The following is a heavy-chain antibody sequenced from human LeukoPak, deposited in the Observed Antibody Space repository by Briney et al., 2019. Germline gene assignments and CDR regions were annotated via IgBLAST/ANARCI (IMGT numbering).Heavy chain of an antibody. CDR2: IDRDGVT. Sequence: PGRSLRLSCAASGFIFTNSTIHWVRQVTGGVRKGASGIDRDGVTYYSDSVKGRFTMSRENGENSVYLQLNSLRAGDTAVYFCARENLEYGDYAIDYWGQGVLVTVSS. V-gene: IGHV3-13*01. D-gene: IGHD4-17*01. J-gene: IGHJ4*02. CDR1: GFIFTNST. CDR3: ARENLEYGDYAIDY.